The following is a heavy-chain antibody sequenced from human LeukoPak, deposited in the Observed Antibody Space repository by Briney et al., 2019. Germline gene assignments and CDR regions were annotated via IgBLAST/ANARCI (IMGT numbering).Heavy chain of an antibody. CDR3: ARVESSGYYYNY. CDR2: IIPILGIA. V-gene: IGHV1-69*04. J-gene: IGHJ4*02. Sequence: WASVKVSCKASGGTFSSYAISWVRQAPGQGLEWMGRIIPILGIANYAQKFQGRVTITRDTSANTAYMELSSLRSEDTAVYYCARVESSGYYYNYWGQGTLVTVSS. CDR1: GGTFSSYA. D-gene: IGHD3-22*01.